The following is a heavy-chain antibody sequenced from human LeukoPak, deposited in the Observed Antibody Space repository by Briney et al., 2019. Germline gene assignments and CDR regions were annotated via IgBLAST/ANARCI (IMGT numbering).Heavy chain of an antibody. CDR1: GYTFTSYD. J-gene: IGHJ1*01. Sequence: ASVKVSCKASGYTFTSYDINWVRQATGQGLEWMGWMNPNSGNAGYAQKFQGRVTMTRNTSISTAYMELSSLRSEDTAVYYCARDLKRYCSGGSCYSGYFQHWGQGTLVTVSS. V-gene: IGHV1-8*01. CDR2: MNPNSGNA. D-gene: IGHD2-15*01. CDR3: ARDLKRYCSGGSCYSGYFQH.